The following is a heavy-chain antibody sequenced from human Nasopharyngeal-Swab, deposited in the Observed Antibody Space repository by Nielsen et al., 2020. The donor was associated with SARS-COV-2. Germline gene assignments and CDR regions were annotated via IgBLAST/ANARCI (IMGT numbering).Heavy chain of an antibody. CDR2: IYHSGST. J-gene: IGHJ5*02. V-gene: IGHV4-30-2*01. CDR3: ARYSLWLPVNWFDP. D-gene: IGHD5-18*01. Sequence: PGKGLEWIGYIYHSGSTYYNPSLKSRVTISVDRSKNQFSLKLSSVTAADTAVYYCARYSLWLPVNWFDPWGQGTLVTVSS.